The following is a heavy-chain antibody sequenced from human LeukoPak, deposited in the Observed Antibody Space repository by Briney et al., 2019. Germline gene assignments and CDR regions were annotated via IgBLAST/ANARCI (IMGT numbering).Heavy chain of an antibody. D-gene: IGHD4/OR15-4a*01. Sequence: GGSLRLSCATSGFIFSNYAVNWVRQAPGKGLEWVSIISGSGDTTYYADSVKGRFTISRDNSKNTLYLQMNSLRAEDTAVYYCARRAGAYSHPYDYWGQGTLVTVSS. J-gene: IGHJ4*02. CDR2: ISGSGDTT. CDR1: GFIFSNYA. V-gene: IGHV3-23*01. CDR3: ARRAGAYSHPYDY.